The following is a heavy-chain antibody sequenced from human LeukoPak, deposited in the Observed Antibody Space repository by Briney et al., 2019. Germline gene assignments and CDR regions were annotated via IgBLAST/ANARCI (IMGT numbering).Heavy chain of an antibody. V-gene: IGHV4-59*01. CDR2: IYYSGST. J-gene: IGHJ5*02. Sequence: PSETLSLTCTVSGGSISSYYWSWIRQPPGKGLEWIGYIYYSGSTNYNPSLKSRVTISVDTSKNQFSLKLSSVIAADTAVYYCARHYSGYDFSWFDPRGQGTLVTVSS. CDR1: GGSISSYY. D-gene: IGHD5-12*01. CDR3: ARHYSGYDFSWFDP.